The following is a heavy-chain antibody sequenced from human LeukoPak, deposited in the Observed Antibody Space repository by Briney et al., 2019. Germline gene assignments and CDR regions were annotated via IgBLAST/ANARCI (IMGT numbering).Heavy chain of an antibody. CDR2: ISSSSSYI. Sequence: PGGSLRLSCAASGFTFSSYSMNWVRQAPGMGLEWVSSISSSSSYIYYADSVKGRFTISRDNAKNSLYLQMNSLRAEDTAVYYYARDLQSSSSTPAGFDPWGRGTLVTVSS. V-gene: IGHV3-21*01. CDR3: ARDLQSSSSTPAGFDP. J-gene: IGHJ5*02. CDR1: GFTFSSYS. D-gene: IGHD2-2*01.